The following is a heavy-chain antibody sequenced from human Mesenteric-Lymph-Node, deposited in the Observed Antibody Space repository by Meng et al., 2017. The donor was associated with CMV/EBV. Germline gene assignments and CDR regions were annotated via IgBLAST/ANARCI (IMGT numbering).Heavy chain of an antibody. J-gene: IGHJ4*02. V-gene: IGHV1-18*01. CDR1: GYTFNSYG. CDR2: ISAYNGKT. Sequence: SGYTFNSYGISWVRQAPGQGLEWMGWISAYNGKTKYSHKFQGRVTMTRDTSTSTLYMELRSLRSDDTAVYYCASTASDDFWSGYYLHYWGQRTLVTVSS. CDR3: ASTASDDFWSGYYLHY. D-gene: IGHD3-3*01.